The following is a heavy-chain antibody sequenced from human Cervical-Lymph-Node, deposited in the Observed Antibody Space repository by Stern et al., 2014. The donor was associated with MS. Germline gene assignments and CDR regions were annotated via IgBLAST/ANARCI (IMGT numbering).Heavy chain of an antibody. D-gene: IGHD4-23*01. CDR1: GFTFSAYA. CDR2: VSADGSVN. J-gene: IGHJ4*02. CDR3: AKRGGNLLHYFDW. Sequence: QVQLVESGGGVVQPGRSLRLSCAASGFTFSAYAMHWVRQAPGKGLEWVARVSADGSVNHYTDSVKGRLTISRDNSKYTLYLEMNSLITEDTAVYYCAKRGGNLLHYFDWWGQGALVTVSS. V-gene: IGHV3-30*04.